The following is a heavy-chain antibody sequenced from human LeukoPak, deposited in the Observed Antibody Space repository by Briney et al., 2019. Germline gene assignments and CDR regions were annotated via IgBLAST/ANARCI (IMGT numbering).Heavy chain of an antibody. Sequence: PGGSLRLSCVASGFAFSAYALSWVRHTPGKGLEWVSTVSGSGGRTFYADSVKVRFTISRDNSKKTVSLQMNSLRVDDTAVYYCAKGGAAMTDAPHGDVVTTTLDGFDIWGQGSMVTV. CDR2: VSGSGGRT. D-gene: IGHD2-21*02. V-gene: IGHV3-23*01. CDR3: AKGGAAMTDAPHGDVVTTTLDGFDI. J-gene: IGHJ3*02. CDR1: GFAFSAYA.